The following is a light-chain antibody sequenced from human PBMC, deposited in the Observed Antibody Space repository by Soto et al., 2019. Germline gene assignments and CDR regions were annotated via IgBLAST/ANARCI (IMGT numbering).Light chain of an antibody. J-gene: IGLJ2*01. Sequence: QSVLTQPPSASGTPGQRCTISCSGSSSNSGSNTVNWYQQLPGTAPKLLIYSNNQRPSGVPDRFSGSKSGSSASLAISGLKSEDEADYYCAAWDDSLNGVVFGGGTKVT. V-gene: IGLV1-44*01. CDR1: SSNSGSNT. CDR3: AAWDDSLNGVV. CDR2: SNN.